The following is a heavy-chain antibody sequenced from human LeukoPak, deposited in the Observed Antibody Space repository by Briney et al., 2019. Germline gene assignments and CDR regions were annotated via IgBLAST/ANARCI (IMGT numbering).Heavy chain of an antibody. CDR2: ISAYNGNT. V-gene: IGHV1-18*01. J-gene: IGHJ6*02. CDR3: ARDWDFWSGYYPGYYYYGMDV. Sequence: GASVKVSCKASGYTFTSYGISWVRQAPGQGLEWMGWISAYNGNTNYAQKLQGRVTTTTDTSTSTAYMELRSLRSDDTAVYYCARDWDFWSGYYPGYYYYGMDVWGQGTTVTVSS. D-gene: IGHD3-3*01. CDR1: GYTFTSYG.